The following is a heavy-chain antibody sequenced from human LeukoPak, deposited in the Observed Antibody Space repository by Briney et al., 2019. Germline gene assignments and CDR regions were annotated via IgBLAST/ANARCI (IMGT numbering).Heavy chain of an antibody. CDR2: VGASGADT. Sequence: GSLRLSCEASGFTFSSYAMTWVRQAPERGLEWVSAVGASGADTYYADSVKGRFTISRDNSKNTLYLQMNSLRAEDTAVYYCANAYYDILTGYFYYFDYWGQGTLVTVSS. V-gene: IGHV3-23*01. CDR3: ANAYYDILTGYFYYFDY. CDR1: GFTFSSYA. D-gene: IGHD3-9*01. J-gene: IGHJ4*02.